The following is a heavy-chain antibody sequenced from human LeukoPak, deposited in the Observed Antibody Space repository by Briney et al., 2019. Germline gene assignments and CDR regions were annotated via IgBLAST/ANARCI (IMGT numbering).Heavy chain of an antibody. CDR3: ARIRDDYNPLDY. CDR1: GFTFSSYS. Sequence: GGSLRLSCAASGFTFSSYSMNWVRQAPGKGLEWVAVISYDGSNKYYADSVKGRFTISRDNSKNTLYLQMNSLRAENTAVYYCARIRDDYNPLDYWGQGTLVTVSS. J-gene: IGHJ4*02. D-gene: IGHD5-24*01. V-gene: IGHV3-30*03. CDR2: ISYDGSNK.